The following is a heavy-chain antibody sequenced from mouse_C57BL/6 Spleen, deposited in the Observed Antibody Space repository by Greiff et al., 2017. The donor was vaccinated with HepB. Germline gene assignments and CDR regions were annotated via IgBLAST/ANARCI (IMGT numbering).Heavy chain of an antibody. CDR2: ISDGGSYT. CDR3: ARGGVYISNWFAY. Sequence: DVQLVESGGGLVKPGGSLKLSCAASGFTFSSYAMSWVRQTPEKRLEWVATISDGGSYTYYPDNVKGRFTISRDNAKNDLYLQMSHLKSEDTAMYYCARGGVYISNWFAYWGQGTLVTVSA. J-gene: IGHJ3*01. CDR1: GFTFSSYA. V-gene: IGHV5-4*01. D-gene: IGHD2-5*01.